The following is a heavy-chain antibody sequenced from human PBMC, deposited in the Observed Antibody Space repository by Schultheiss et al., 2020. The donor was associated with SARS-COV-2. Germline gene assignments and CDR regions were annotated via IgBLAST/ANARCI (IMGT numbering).Heavy chain of an antibody. CDR2: IYYSGST. Sequence: SETLSLTCTVSGGSVSSGSYYWSWIRQPPGKGLEWIGYIYYSGSTNYNPSLKSRVTISVDTSKNQFCLKLSSVTAADTAVYYCARGGYYNAGWFDPWGQGTLVTGSS. CDR1: GGSVSSGSYY. J-gene: IGHJ5*02. D-gene: IGHD3-9*01. CDR3: ARGGYYNAGWFDP. V-gene: IGHV4-61*01.